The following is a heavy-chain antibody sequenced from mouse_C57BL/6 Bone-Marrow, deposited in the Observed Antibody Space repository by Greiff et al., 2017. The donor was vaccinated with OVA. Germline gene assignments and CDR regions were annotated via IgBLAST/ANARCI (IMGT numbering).Heavy chain of an antibody. J-gene: IGHJ2*01. V-gene: IGHV5-12*01. CDR3: ARDGDGLDY. CDR2: ISNGGGST. CDR1: GFTFSDYY. Sequence: EVHLVESGGGLVQPGGSLKLSCAASGFTFSDYYMYWVRQTPEKRLEWVAYISNGGGSTYYPDTVQGRFTISRDNATNTLYLRRSSMKAEDTAMYYCARDGDGLDYWGQGTTLTVSS. D-gene: IGHD1-2*01.